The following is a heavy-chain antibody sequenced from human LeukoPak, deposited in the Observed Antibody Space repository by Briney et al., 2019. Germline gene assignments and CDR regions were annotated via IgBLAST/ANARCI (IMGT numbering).Heavy chain of an antibody. J-gene: IGHJ4*02. V-gene: IGHV3-33*08. CDR3: ARAQTYYGSGSYLY. Sequence: GRSLRLSCVASGFTFNNYGMHWVRQAPGEGLEWVAIIWYDGSKKEYADSVKGRFSVSRDNSKNTLDMQMNSLRDEDTAVYYCARAQTYYGSGSYLYWGQGTLVTVSS. CDR1: GFTFNNYG. CDR2: IWYDGSKK. D-gene: IGHD3-10*01.